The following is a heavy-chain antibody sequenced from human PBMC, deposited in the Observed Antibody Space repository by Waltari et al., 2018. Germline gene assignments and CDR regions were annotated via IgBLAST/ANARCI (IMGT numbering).Heavy chain of an antibody. V-gene: IGHV4-59*01. CDR3: ARASYSSSSWFDP. CDR2: IYYSGST. J-gene: IGHJ5*02. D-gene: IGHD6-13*01. Sequence: SSYAMHWVRQAPGKGLEWIGYIYYSGSTNYNPSLKSRVTISVDTSKNQFSLKLSSVTAADTAVYYCARASYSSSSWFDPWGQGTLVTVSS. CDR1: SSYA.